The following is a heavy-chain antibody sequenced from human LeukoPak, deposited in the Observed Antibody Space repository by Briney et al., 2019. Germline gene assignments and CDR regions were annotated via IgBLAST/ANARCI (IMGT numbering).Heavy chain of an antibody. J-gene: IGHJ4*02. D-gene: IGHD2-2*01. CDR1: GGTFSSYA. V-gene: IGHV1-69*13. CDR2: IIPIFGTA. CDR3: ATRLGYCSSTSCSFDY. Sequence: SVKVSCKASGGTFSSYAISWVRQAPGQGLEWMGGIIPIFGTANYAQKFQGRVTITADESTSTAYMELSSLRSEDTAVYYCATRLGYCSSTSCSFDYWGQGTLVTVSS.